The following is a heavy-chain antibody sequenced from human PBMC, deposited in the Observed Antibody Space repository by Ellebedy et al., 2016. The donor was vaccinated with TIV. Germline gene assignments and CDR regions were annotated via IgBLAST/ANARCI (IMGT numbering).Heavy chain of an antibody. J-gene: IGHJ5*02. Sequence: ASVKVSXKASGYMFTDYYMHWVRQAPGQGLEWMGWINPNSGGTNYAQKFQGRVTMTRDTFISTAYMELSRVRSDDTAMYYCAREGDLPRGNWFDPWGQGTLVTVSS. CDR1: GYMFTDYY. D-gene: IGHD3-16*01. CDR3: AREGDLPRGNWFDP. V-gene: IGHV1-2*02. CDR2: INPNSGGT.